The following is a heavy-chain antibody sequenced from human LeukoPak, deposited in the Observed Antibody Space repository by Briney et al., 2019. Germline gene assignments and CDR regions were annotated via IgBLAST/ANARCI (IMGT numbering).Heavy chain of an antibody. CDR2: IKQDGSDK. CDR1: GFTFSRHW. Sequence: GRSLRLSCAASGFTFSRHWMTWVRQAPGKWLEWVASIKQDGSDKRYVESVKGRFTISRENVKSSLYLQMNSLRDEDTAVYYCARWTESSGYYYIDYWGQGTLVTVSS. V-gene: IGHV3-7*04. D-gene: IGHD3-22*01. CDR3: ARWTESSGYYYIDY. J-gene: IGHJ4*02.